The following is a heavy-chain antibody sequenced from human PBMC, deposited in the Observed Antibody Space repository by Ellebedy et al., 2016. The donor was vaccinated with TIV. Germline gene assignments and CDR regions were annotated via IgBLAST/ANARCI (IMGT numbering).Heavy chain of an antibody. CDR1: GDTFTNYA. J-gene: IGHJ6*02. CDR2: IIPMFATT. CDR3: ARHRGYYYDYGMDV. V-gene: IGHV1-69*06. Sequence: SVQVSCKASGDTFTNYAFTWVRQAPGQGLEWMGGIIPMFATTNYAQKFQGRVTITADRFTSTAYMELSSLRSEDTAVYYCARHRGYYYDYGMDVWGQGTTVTVSS.